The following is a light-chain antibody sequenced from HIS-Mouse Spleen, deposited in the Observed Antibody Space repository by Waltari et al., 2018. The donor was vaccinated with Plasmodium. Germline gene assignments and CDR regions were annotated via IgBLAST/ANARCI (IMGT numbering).Light chain of an antibody. CDR3: QSADSSGTPNWV. Sequence: SYELTQPPSVSVSPGQTARITCSGDALPKQYASWYQQKPGQAPVRVIYKDSERPSGIPERFSGSSSGTTVTLTISGVQAEDEADYYCQSADSSGTPNWVFGGGTKLTVL. V-gene: IGLV3-25*03. CDR2: KDS. CDR1: ALPKQY. J-gene: IGLJ3*02.